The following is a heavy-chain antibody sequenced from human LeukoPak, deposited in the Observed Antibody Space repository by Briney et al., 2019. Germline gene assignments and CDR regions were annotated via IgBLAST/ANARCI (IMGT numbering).Heavy chain of an antibody. V-gene: IGHV3-74*01. D-gene: IGHD3-22*01. CDR2: INEDGTYT. CDR3: ANDLSGYYDY. CDR1: GFSRRYW. J-gene: IGHJ4*02. Sequence: PGGSLRLSCVDSGFSRRYWMHWVRQVPGKGLVWVSRINEDGTYTSYADSVKGRFTISRDNAKNTLYLQMNSLSVDGTAVYYCANDLSGYYDYWGQGTLVTVSS.